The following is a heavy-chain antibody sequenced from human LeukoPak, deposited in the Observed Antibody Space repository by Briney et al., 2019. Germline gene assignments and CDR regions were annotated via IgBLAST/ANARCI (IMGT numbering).Heavy chain of an antibody. V-gene: IGHV4-4*07. J-gene: IGHJ4*02. CDR2: IYTSGST. CDR1: GGSISYYY. D-gene: IGHD3/OR15-3a*01. Sequence: SETLSLTCTVSGGSISYYYWSWIRQPAGKGLEWIGRIYTSGSTNYNPSLKSRVTMSVDTSKNQFSLKLSPVTAADTAVYYCARHLRWTTLDYWGQGTLVTVSS. CDR3: ARHLRWTTLDY.